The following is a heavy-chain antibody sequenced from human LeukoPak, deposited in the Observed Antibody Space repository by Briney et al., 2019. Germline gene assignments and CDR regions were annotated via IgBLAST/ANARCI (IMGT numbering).Heavy chain of an antibody. D-gene: IGHD3-16*01. CDR3: ARSTFGLTRSGPIDY. Sequence: PGGSLRLSCAASGFTFSSYIMNWVRQARGKGLEWVSSISSSSSYIYYADSVKGRFTISRDNAKNSLYLQMNSLRAEDTAVYYCARSTFGLTRSGPIDYWGQGTLVTVSS. CDR1: GFTFSSYI. J-gene: IGHJ4*02. V-gene: IGHV3-21*01. CDR2: ISSSSSYI.